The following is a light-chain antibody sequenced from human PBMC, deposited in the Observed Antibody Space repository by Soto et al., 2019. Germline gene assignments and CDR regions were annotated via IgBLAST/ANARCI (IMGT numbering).Light chain of an antibody. CDR3: QSYDSSLSVV. CDR2: GNS. V-gene: IGLV1-40*01. J-gene: IGLJ2*01. CDR1: SSNIGAGYD. Sequence: QSVLTQPPSVSGAPGQRVTISCTGGSSNIGAGYDVHWYQQLPGTAPKPLIYGNSNRPSGVPDRFSGSKSGTSASLAITGLQAEDEADYYCQSYDSSLSVVFGGGPKVTVL.